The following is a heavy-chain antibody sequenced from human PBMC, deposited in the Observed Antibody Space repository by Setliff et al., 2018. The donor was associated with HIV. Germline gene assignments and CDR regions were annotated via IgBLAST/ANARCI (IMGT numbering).Heavy chain of an antibody. D-gene: IGHD3-22*01. CDR2: ISGSGSAM. J-gene: IGHJ6*02. CDR1: GFTFSSYE. CDR3: ARGHYFKDV. Sequence: LSCAASGFTFSSYEMNWVRQAPGKGLEWVSYISGSGSAMYYADSVEGRFTISRDNAKNSLYLQMNSLRAEDTAVYHCARGHYFKDVWGQGTTVTVSS. V-gene: IGHV3-48*03.